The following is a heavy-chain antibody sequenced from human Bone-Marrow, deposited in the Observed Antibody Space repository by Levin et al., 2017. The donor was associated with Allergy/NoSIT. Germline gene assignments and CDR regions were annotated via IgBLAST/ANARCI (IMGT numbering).Heavy chain of an antibody. V-gene: IGHV3-48*03. D-gene: IGHD2-8*01. CDR2: ISSGGGKI. Sequence: AGGSLRLSCAASRFNFGSYDVNWVRQPPGKGLEWVSYISSGGGKIYYADSVKGRFTISRDNAKNSLYLQMNSLRAEDTAVYYCARVHPPYCTNGDCYRAYWGQGTLVTVSS. J-gene: IGHJ4*02. CDR3: ARVHPPYCTNGDCYRAY. CDR1: RFNFGSYD.